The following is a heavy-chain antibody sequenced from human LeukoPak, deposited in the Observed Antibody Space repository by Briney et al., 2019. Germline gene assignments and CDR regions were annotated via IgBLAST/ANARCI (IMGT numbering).Heavy chain of an antibody. CDR2: ISGSAVST. J-gene: IGHJ4*02. Sequence: PGGTLRLSCAASGFTFSSYGMSWVRQAPGKGLEWVSAISGSAVSTYYADSVKGRFTISRDNSKNTLYLQMNSLRVEDTAVYYCARGRITMVGIGYFDYWGQGTLVTVSS. CDR3: ARGRITMVGIGYFDY. V-gene: IGHV3-23*01. CDR1: GFTFSSYG. D-gene: IGHD3-10*01.